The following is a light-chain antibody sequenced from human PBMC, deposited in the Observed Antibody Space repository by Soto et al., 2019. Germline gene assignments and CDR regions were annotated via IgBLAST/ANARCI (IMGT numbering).Light chain of an antibody. CDR1: QSVSSY. J-gene: IGKJ4*01. Sequence: EIVLTQSPATLSLSPGERATLSGRASQSVSSYLAWYQQKPGQAPSLLIYDASNRATGIPARFSGSGSGTDFTLTISSLEPEDFAVYYCQQRSNWPPLTFGGGTKVEIK. CDR3: QQRSNWPPLT. CDR2: DAS. V-gene: IGKV3-11*01.